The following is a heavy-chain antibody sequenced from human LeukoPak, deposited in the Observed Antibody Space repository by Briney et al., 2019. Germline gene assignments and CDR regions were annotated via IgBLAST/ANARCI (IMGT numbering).Heavy chain of an antibody. J-gene: IGHJ4*02. CDR1: GGSFSDFN. CDR3: ARPSWGTPLKRFDY. D-gene: IGHD7-27*01. V-gene: IGHV4-34*01. CDR2: IGHNGST. Sequence: SETLSLTCAVFGGSFSDFNWTWIRQPPGKGLEWIGEIGHNGSTNYNPSLKGRVTILVDTSKNQFSLKVTSVTAADTAVYYCARPSWGTPLKRFDYWGQGTQVTVSS.